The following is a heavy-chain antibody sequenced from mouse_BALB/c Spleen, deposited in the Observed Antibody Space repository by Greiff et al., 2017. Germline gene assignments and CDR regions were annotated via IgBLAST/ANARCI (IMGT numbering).Heavy chain of an antibody. CDR2: IRNKANGYTT. V-gene: IGHV7-3*02. D-gene: IGHD2-1*01. Sequence: EVKLVESGGGLVQPGGSLRLSCATSGFTFTDYYMSWVRQPPGKALEWLGFIRNKANGYTTEYSASVKGRFTISRDNSQSILYLQMNTLRAEDSATYYCARDIYGKYGAMDYWGQGTSVTVSS. CDR3: ARDIYGKYGAMDY. J-gene: IGHJ4*01. CDR1: GFTFTDYY.